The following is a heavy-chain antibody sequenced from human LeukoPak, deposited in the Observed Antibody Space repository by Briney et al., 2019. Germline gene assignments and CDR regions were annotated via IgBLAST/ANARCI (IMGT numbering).Heavy chain of an antibody. D-gene: IGHD6-19*01. Sequence: ASVKVSCKASGYTFTSYAMNWVRQAPGQGLEWIGWINTNTGNPTYAQGFTGRFVFSLDTSVSTAYLQISSLKAEDTAVYYCARDDYPSSGWYGGHDYWGQGTLVTVSS. CDR1: GYTFTSYA. V-gene: IGHV7-4-1*02. J-gene: IGHJ4*02. CDR2: INTNTGNP. CDR3: ARDDYPSSGWYGGHDY.